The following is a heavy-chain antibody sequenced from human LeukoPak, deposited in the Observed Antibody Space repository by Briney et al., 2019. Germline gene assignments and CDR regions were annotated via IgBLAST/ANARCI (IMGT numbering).Heavy chain of an antibody. CDR1: GYSISSGYY. V-gene: IGHV4-38-2*01. CDR2: INHSGST. D-gene: IGHD3-10*01. J-gene: IGHJ6*03. CDR3: ARGTGSGSYYNVLYYYYYYMDV. Sequence: SGTLSLTCAVSGYSISSGYYWGWIRQPPGKGLEWIGEINHSGSTNYNPSLKSRVTISVDTSKNQFSLEQSSVTAADTAVYYWARGTGSGSYYNVLYYYYYYMDVWGKGTTVTVSS.